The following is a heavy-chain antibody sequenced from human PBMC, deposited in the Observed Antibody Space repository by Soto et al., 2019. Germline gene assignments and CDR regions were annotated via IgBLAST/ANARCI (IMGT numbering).Heavy chain of an antibody. V-gene: IGHV3-23*01. CDR2: ISGSGGNT. Sequence: GGSLRLSCAASGFTFSNHAMSWVRQAPGKGLEWVSLISGSGGNTNYADSVGGRFTISRDNSKKTVYLQMNSLRADDTAVYYCAKGKANSVFGVDTLFDYWGQGTLVTVSS. D-gene: IGHD3-3*01. CDR3: AKGKANSVFGVDTLFDY. J-gene: IGHJ4*02. CDR1: GFTFSNHA.